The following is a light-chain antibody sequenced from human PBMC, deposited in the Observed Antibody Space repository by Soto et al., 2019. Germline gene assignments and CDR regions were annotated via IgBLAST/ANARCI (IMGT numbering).Light chain of an antibody. CDR1: SSNIGGNS. CDR3: ATWDDSLRAVV. Sequence: QSVLSQPPSASGTPGQRVTISCSGTSSNIGGNSVYWYLQFPGTAPKLLIYRTNQRPSGVPGRFSGSKSGTSASLAINGLRSEDEADYYCATWDDSLRAVVFGGGTKVTVL. CDR2: RTN. J-gene: IGLJ2*01. V-gene: IGLV1-47*01.